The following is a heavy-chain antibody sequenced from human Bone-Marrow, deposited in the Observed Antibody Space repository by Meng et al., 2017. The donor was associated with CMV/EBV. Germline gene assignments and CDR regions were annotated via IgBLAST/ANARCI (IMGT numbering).Heavy chain of an antibody. J-gene: IGHJ3*02. D-gene: IGHD1-1*01. CDR3: ARVQTGLDAFDI. CDR2: VYYRGSA. V-gene: IGHV4-39*01. CDR1: GGSISNNTYY. Sequence: ASLRLSCTVSGGSISNNTYYWGWIRQPPGKGLGWIGCVYYRGSAYYSPSLKSRVTISVDTSNNQYSLKLSSVTAADTAVYYCARVQTGLDAFDIWGQGTMVNVAS.